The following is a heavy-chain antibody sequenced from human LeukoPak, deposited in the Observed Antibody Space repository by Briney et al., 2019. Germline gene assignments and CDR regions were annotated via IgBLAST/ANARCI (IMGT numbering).Heavy chain of an antibody. V-gene: IGHV3-7*01. CDR3: AREDGYCSGGNCYSYFDS. CDR1: GFTFSDYY. J-gene: IGHJ4*02. D-gene: IGHD2-15*01. CDR2: IKKTGSET. Sequence: GGSLRLSCAASGFTFSDYYMSWVRQAPGKGLEWVAYIKKTGSETYYVDSVKGRFTITRDNTRNSLFLQMYSLRAEDTAVYFCAREDGYCSGGNCYSYFDSWGQGTLVTVSS.